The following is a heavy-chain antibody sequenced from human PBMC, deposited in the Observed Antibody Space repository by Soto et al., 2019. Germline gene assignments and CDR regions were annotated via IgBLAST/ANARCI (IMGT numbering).Heavy chain of an antibody. Sequence: ASVKVSCKASGYTFTSYGISWVRQAPGQGLEWMGWISAYNGNTNYAQKLQGRVTMTTDTSTSTAYMELRSLRSDDTAVYYCARINTYYDILTGYFDYWGQGTPVTVSS. CDR1: GYTFTSYG. V-gene: IGHV1-18*01. D-gene: IGHD3-9*01. CDR2: ISAYNGNT. CDR3: ARINTYYDILTGYFDY. J-gene: IGHJ4*02.